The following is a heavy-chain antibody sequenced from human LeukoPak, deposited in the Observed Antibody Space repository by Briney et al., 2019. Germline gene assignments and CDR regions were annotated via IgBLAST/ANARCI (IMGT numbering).Heavy chain of an antibody. Sequence: SETLSLTCTVSGGSINSYYWSWIRQPPGKGLEWIGYIYYTGSTTYNPSLKSRVTLSVDTSKNQFSMRLSSLTAADTAVYYCARGGNAWSWYLGLWGRGTLITVSS. J-gene: IGHJ2*01. CDR1: GGSINSYY. CDR2: IYYTGST. V-gene: IGHV4-59*01. CDR3: ARGGNAWSWYLGL. D-gene: IGHD6-19*01.